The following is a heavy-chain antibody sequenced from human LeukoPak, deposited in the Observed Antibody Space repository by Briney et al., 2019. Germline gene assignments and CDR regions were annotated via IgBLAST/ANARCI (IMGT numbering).Heavy chain of an antibody. CDR3: ARVAGRGYYAVDY. CDR1: GYSISSSKW. V-gene: IGHV4-28*03. CDR2: IYYSGST. D-gene: IGHD3-22*01. J-gene: IGHJ4*02. Sequence: PSETLSLTCAVSGYSISSSKWWGWIRQPPGKGLEWIGYIYYSGSTYYNPSLKSRVTMSVDTSKNQFSLKLSSVTAVDTAVYYCARVAGRGYYAVDYWGQGTLVTVSS.